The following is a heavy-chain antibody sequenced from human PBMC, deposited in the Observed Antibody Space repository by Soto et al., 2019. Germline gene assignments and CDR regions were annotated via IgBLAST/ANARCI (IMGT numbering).Heavy chain of an antibody. CDR3: ARIYCTTTTCDSWFDP. Sequence: GESLKISCTGFGYTFTTFWISWVRQMTGKGLEWMGRIDPGDTYATYSPAFQGHVTIAADKATSTACLQWSSLKASDTAMYFCARIYCTTTTCDSWFDPWGQGTLVTVSS. CDR2: IDPGDTYA. V-gene: IGHV5-10-1*01. CDR1: GYTFTTFW. J-gene: IGHJ5*02. D-gene: IGHD2-2*01.